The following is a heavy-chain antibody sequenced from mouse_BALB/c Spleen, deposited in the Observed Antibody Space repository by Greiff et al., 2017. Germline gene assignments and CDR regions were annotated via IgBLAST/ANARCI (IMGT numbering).Heavy chain of an antibody. Sequence: QVQLQQSAAELARPGASVKMSCKASGYTFTSYTMHWVKQRPGQGLEWIGYINPSSGYTEYNQKFKDKTTLTADKSSSTAYMQLSSLTSEDSAVYYCARGGLIYYYGSSYWYFDVWGAGTTVTVSS. CDR3: ARGGLIYYYGSSYWYFDV. J-gene: IGHJ1*01. V-gene: IGHV1-4*02. D-gene: IGHD1-1*01. CDR2: INPSSGYT. CDR1: GYTFTSYT.